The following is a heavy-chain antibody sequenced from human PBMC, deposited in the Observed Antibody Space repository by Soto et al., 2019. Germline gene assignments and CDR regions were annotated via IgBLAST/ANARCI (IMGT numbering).Heavy chain of an antibody. D-gene: IGHD4-17*01. CDR1: GGTFSSYT. CDR2: IIPILGIA. Sequence: GASVKVSCKASGGTFSSYTISWVRQAPGQGLEWMGRIIPILGIANYAQKFQGRVTITADKSTSTAYMELSSLRSEDTAVYYCARDRVSYGDPLPDSYYMDVWGKGTTVTVSS. J-gene: IGHJ6*03. CDR3: ARDRVSYGDPLPDSYYMDV. V-gene: IGHV1-69*04.